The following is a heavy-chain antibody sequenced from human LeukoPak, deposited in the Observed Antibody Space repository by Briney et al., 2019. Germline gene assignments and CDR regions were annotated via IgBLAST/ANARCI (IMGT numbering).Heavy chain of an antibody. CDR1: GFTFSDYY. CDR3: ARGYCSGGSCYGGDY. V-gene: IGHV3-11*06. Sequence: GGSLRLSCAASGFTFSDYYMSWIRQAPGKGLEWVSYISSSSSYTNYADSVKGRFTISRDNAKNSLYLLMNSLRAEDTAIYYCARGYCSGGSCYGGDYWGQGTLVTVSS. CDR2: ISSSSSYT. J-gene: IGHJ4*02. D-gene: IGHD2-15*01.